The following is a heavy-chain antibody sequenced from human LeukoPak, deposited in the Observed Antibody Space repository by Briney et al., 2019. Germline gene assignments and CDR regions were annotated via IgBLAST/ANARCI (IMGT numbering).Heavy chain of an antibody. CDR2: INPSGGST. V-gene: IGHV1-46*01. J-gene: IGHJ3*02. CDR1: GYTFTSYY. CDR3: ARGRGDYGVRNAFDI. D-gene: IGHD4-17*01. Sequence: ASVKVSCKASGYTFTSYYMHWVRQAPGQGLEWMGIINPSGGSTSYAQKFQGRVTMTRDMSTSTVYMELSSLRSEDTAVYYCARGRGDYGVRNAFDIWGQGTMVTVSS.